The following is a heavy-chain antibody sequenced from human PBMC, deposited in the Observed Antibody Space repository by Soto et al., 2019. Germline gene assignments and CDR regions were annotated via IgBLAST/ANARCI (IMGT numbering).Heavy chain of an antibody. V-gene: IGHV1-18*01. J-gene: IGHJ4*02. CDR2: ISAHNGNT. Sequence: QVHLGRPGAKLKNPGASVKVSGRGSVTGFTTYGITWWRQAPGQGLEWMAWISAHNGNTNYAQKLQGRVTVTRDTSTSTAYMELRSLRSDDTAVYYCARGRYGDYWGQGALVTVSS. CDR3: ARGRYGDY. D-gene: IGHD1-1*01. CDR1: VTGFTTYG.